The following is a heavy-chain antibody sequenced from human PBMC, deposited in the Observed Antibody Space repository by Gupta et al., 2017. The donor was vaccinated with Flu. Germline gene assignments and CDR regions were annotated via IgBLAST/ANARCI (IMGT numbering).Heavy chain of an antibody. D-gene: IGHD2-2*03. CDR2: ISSDGSTT. V-gene: IGHV3-74*01. CDR3: ARAPTWIEAHFDL. CDR1: GFTFRSYW. Sequence: EVQLVESGGDLVQPGGSLRLSCGASGFTFRSYWMHWVRQVPGKGLVWVSRISSDGSTTYYADSVKGRFTTSRDNGMNTLYLQMNGLRVDDTAVYFCARAPTWIEAHFDLWGQGALVTVSS. J-gene: IGHJ4*02.